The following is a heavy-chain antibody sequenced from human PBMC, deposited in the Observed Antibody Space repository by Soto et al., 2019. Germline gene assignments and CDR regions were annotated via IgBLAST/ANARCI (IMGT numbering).Heavy chain of an antibody. V-gene: IGHV3-33*01. CDR1: GFTFSSYG. CDR2: IWYDGSSK. Sequence: GGSLRLSCAASGFTFSSYGMHWVRQAPGKGLEWVAVIWYDGSSKYYADSVKGRFTISRDNSKNTLYLQMNSLRAEDTAVYYCAREELLWFGELVGSFDYWGQGTLATVSS. J-gene: IGHJ4*02. CDR3: AREELLWFGELVGSFDY. D-gene: IGHD3-10*01.